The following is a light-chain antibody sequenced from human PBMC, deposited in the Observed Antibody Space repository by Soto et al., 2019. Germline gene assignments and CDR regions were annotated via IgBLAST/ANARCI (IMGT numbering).Light chain of an antibody. CDR2: GAS. CDR1: QSVRSDY. Sequence: EIVLTQSPGTLSLSPGERATLFCRASQSVRSDYLAWYQQKPGQAPRLLLYGASNRASGIPDRFSGSGSGTDFTLTINRLEPEDFAVYSCQQYGSSPYTFGQGTNLEI. J-gene: IGKJ2*01. CDR3: QQYGSSPYT. V-gene: IGKV3-20*01.